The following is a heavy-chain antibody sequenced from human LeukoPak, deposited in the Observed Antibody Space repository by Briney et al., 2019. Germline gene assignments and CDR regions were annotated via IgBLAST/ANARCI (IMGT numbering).Heavy chain of an antibody. CDR2: IYTSGST. V-gene: IGHV4-59*10. Sequence: SETLSLTCAVYGGSFSGYYWSWIRQPAGKGLEWIGRIYTSGSTNYNPSLKSRVTMSVDTSKNQFSLKLSSVTAADTAVYYCARAYYSYGYFYFDYWGQGTLVTVSS. J-gene: IGHJ4*02. CDR1: GGSFSGYY. CDR3: ARAYYSYGYFYFDY. D-gene: IGHD5-18*01.